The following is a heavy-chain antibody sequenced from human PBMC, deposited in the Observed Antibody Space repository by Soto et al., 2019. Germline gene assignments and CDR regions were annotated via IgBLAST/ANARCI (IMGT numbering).Heavy chain of an antibody. CDR1: GYTFTSYG. J-gene: IGHJ4*02. D-gene: IGHD3-9*01. Sequence: QVRLVQSGVEVKKPGASVKVSCKASGYTFTSYGFSWVRQAPGQGLEWMGWISAYNGNTNYAQRFQGRVSMTTDTSTTTAYMELRSLRSDDTAVYFCARDGYFDIFTGLHSWGQGTLVNVSP. V-gene: IGHV1-18*01. CDR2: ISAYNGNT. CDR3: ARDGYFDIFTGLHS.